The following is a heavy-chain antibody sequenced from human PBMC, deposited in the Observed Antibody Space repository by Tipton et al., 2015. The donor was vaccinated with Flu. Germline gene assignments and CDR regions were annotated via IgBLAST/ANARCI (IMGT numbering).Heavy chain of an antibody. CDR3: ARGDYYYGMDV. J-gene: IGHJ6*02. Sequence: SLRLSCAASGFTVSSSNYMNWVRQAPGRGLASVSIIYSDGETYYADSVKGRFTISRDNSKNTIYLQMNRLGAEDTAVYYCARGDYYYGMDVWGQGTTVTVSS. CDR2: IYSDGET. V-gene: IGHV3-53*01. CDR1: GFTVSSSNY.